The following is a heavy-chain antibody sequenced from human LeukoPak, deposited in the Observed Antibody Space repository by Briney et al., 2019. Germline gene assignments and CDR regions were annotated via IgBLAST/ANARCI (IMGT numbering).Heavy chain of an antibody. V-gene: IGHV3-11*01. CDR3: ARIGPTAFVFDY. J-gene: IGHJ4*02. CDR2: ISSTSSVI. CDR1: GFSFSDYY. D-gene: IGHD1-14*01. Sequence: GGSLRLSCAASGFSFSDYYMTWIRQAPGKGLEGVSYISSTSSVIYYADSVRDRFTISRVNTKNLLYLQMDSLRAEDTAVYYCARIGPTAFVFDYWGQGTLVTVSS.